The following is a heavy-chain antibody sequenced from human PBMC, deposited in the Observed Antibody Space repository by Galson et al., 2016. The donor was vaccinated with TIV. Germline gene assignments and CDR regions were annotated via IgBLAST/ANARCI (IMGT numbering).Heavy chain of an antibody. CDR1: GFTLRNAW. D-gene: IGHD2/OR15-2a*01. CDR3: ATVGNPAYFKF. J-gene: IGHJ4*02. CDR2: IKSETDDGTT. V-gene: IGHV3-15*06. Sequence: SLRLSCAVSGFTLRNAWMSWVRQAPGKGLEWVGRIKSETDDGTTNYAAPVKGRFTISRDDSENTLYLQLSSLNAEDTAVYYCATVGNPAYFKFWGQGTLVTDSS.